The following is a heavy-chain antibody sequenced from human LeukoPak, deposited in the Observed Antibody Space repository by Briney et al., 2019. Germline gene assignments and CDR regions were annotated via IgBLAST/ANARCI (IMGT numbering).Heavy chain of an antibody. J-gene: IGHJ5*01. CDR2: IKGDGTHT. CDR3: VRDWDHFDFDS. V-gene: IGHV3-74*01. D-gene: IGHD1-26*01. Sequence: PGGSLRLSCGASGFTFSSYWMHWVRQAPGKGLVWVSRIKGDGTHTIYADSVKGRFSISRDNAKSTLYLQMRSLRADDTAVYYCVRDWDHFDFDSWGQGTLVTVSS. CDR1: GFTFSSYW.